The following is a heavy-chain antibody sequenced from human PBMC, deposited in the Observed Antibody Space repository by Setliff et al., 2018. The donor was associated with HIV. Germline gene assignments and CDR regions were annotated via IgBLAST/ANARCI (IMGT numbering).Heavy chain of an antibody. Sequence: SETLSLTCTVSGGSITSGSDYWSWIRQPAGEGLEWIGHIHVSGTTNYNPSLKSRVTISIDTSKHQFSLKLTSVTAADTAVYYCAVRRYYDSTCYFDYWGQGTLVTVSS. D-gene: IGHD3-22*01. J-gene: IGHJ4*02. CDR3: AVRRYYDSTCYFDY. V-gene: IGHV4-61*09. CDR2: IHVSGTT. CDR1: GGSITSGSDY.